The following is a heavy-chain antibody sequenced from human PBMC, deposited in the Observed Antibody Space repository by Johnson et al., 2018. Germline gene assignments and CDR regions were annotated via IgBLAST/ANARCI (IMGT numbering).Heavy chain of an antibody. CDR3: AWERGGSVSYGDAFDI. D-gene: IGHD5-18*01. Sequence: VQLVESGGGSVQPGGSLRLSCVASGFTFSRYWMHWVRQAPGKGLVWVSRMSSDGRTIHYADSVKGRLTLSRDNAKNTLYLQMHSLRADDTAVYYCAWERGGSVSYGDAFDIWGQGTMVTVSS. CDR1: GFTFSRYW. J-gene: IGHJ3*02. V-gene: IGHV3-74*02. CDR2: MSSDGRTI.